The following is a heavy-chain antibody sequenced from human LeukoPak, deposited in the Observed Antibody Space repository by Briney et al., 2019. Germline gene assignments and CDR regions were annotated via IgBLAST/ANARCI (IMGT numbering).Heavy chain of an antibody. CDR3: ARGMGTTGTTRRTFKLFDY. J-gene: IGHJ4*02. CDR2: INHSGST. V-gene: IGHV4-38-2*02. D-gene: IGHD1-1*01. Sequence: SETLSLTCTVSGYSISSGSYWSWIRQPPGKGLEWIGEINHSGSTNYNPSLKSRVTISVDTSKNQFSLKLSSVTAADTAVYYCARGMGTTGTTRRTFKLFDYWGQGTLVTVSS. CDR1: GYSISSGSY.